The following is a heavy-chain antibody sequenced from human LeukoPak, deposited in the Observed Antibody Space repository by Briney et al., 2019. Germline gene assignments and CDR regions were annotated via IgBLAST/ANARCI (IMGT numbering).Heavy chain of an antibody. D-gene: IGHD3-22*01. Sequence: GGSLRLSCAASGFTFNYYAMNWVRQAPGKGLEWVSGISWNSGSIGYADSVKGRFTISRDNAKNSLYLQMNSLRAEDTALYYCAKAGPYYYDSSGSAFDIWGQGTMVTVSS. J-gene: IGHJ3*02. V-gene: IGHV3-9*01. CDR2: ISWNSGSI. CDR1: GFTFNYYA. CDR3: AKAGPYYYDSSGSAFDI.